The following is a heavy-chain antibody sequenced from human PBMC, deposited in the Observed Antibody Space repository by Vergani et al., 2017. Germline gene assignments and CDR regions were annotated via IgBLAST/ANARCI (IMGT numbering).Heavy chain of an antibody. CDR2: IYMNGNT. V-gene: IGHV4-4*07. Sequence: VQLQESGPGLVKPSETLSLTCTVSGGSISSYYWSWIRQPAGKGLEWIGRIYMNGNTNYNPSLKSRVAVSVDTSKNQFSLKLTSVTAADTAIYYCARMTHCSGTTCPGAFDLWGQGTMVTVSA. CDR3: ARMTHCSGTTCPGAFDL. D-gene: IGHD2-2*01. CDR1: GGSISSYY. J-gene: IGHJ3*01.